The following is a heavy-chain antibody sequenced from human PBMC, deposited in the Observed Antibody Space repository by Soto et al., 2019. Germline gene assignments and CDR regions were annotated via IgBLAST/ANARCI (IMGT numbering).Heavy chain of an antibody. CDR1: GGSISSGGYC. V-gene: IGHV4-31*03. Sequence: SDTLSLTCXVSGGSISSGGYCWIWIGHRPGKGLEWIGYIYYSGSTYYNPSLKSRVTISVDTSKNQFSLKLSSVTAADTAVYYCARGAVVVPAARFDPWGQGTQVTVSS. CDR3: ARGAVVVPAARFDP. CDR2: IYYSGST. J-gene: IGHJ5*02. D-gene: IGHD2-2*01.